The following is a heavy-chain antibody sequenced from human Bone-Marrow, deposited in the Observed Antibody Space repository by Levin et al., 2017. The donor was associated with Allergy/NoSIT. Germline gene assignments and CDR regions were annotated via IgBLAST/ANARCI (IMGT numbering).Heavy chain of an antibody. J-gene: IGHJ4*02. Sequence: PGGSLRLSCEASGFTFSNYGMHWVRQAPGKGLEWVAIIWPDGTNKYYADSDGNYEYYSDSVKGRFTVSRDNSKNTLFLQMNSLRPEDTAVYYCAGSEEQTTHYYFDHWGLGTLVTVSS. CDR1: GFTFSNYG. V-gene: IGHV3-33*03. CDR2: IWPDGTNKYYADSDGNYE. D-gene: IGHD4-17*01. CDR3: AGSEEQTTHYYFDH.